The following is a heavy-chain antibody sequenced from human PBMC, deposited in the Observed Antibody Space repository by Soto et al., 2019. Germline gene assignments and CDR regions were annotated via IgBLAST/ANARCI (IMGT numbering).Heavy chain of an antibody. J-gene: IGHJ3*01. V-gene: IGHV4-31*03. Sequence: NPSETLSLTCTVSGGSINSDGYYWSWIRQHPGKGLEWIGYIHYSGNTYYNPSLKSRITISIDTSKNQFSLQLSSVTVADTAVYFCARDSLDSSGNFMRHPDAFDVWGQGTGVTVS. CDR2: IHYSGNT. CDR3: ARDSLDSSGNFMRHPDAFDV. D-gene: IGHD3-22*01. CDR1: GGSINSDGYY.